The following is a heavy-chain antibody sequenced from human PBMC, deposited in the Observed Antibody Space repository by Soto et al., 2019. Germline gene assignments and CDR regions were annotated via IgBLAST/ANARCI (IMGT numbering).Heavy chain of an antibody. D-gene: IGHD2-15*01. CDR3: ARRWGRNFDY. Sequence: SETLSLTCSVSGGSVSRGNYYWSWIRQPPGKGLEWIGYIYYTGSTNYNPSLKSRVTISVDTSKNQFSLKLSSVTAADTAVYYCARRWGRNFDYWGQGTLVTVSS. V-gene: IGHV4-61*01. CDR1: GGSVSRGNYY. CDR2: IYYTGST. J-gene: IGHJ4*02.